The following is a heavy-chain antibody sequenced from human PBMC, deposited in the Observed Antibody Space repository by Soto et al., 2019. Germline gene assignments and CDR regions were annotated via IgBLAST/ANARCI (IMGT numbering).Heavy chain of an antibody. CDR1: GFTFSNYW. CDR2: IKQDGSQN. Sequence: GGSLRLSCAASGFTFSNYWMSWVRQAPGKGLEWVANIKQDGSQNYYVDSVKGRFTTSRDNTKNSFYLQMNSLRAEDTAVYYCPRDNINGWKFDYWGRGTLVTVSS. V-gene: IGHV3-7*01. J-gene: IGHJ4*02. D-gene: IGHD6-19*01. CDR3: PRDNINGWKFDY.